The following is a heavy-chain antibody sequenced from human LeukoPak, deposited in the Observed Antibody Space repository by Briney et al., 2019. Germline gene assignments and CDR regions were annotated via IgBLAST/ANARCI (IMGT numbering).Heavy chain of an antibody. Sequence: GGSLSLSCAASGFTFSSYVMSWVRQAPGKGLEWVSTISTSGGGTYYADSVKGRFTISRDNSKSTLYLQMNSLRAEDTAVYYCATARSGWAWFDPWGQGTLVTVSS. D-gene: IGHD6-19*01. CDR3: ATARSGWAWFDP. J-gene: IGHJ5*02. CDR1: GFTFSSYV. CDR2: ISTSGGGT. V-gene: IGHV3-23*01.